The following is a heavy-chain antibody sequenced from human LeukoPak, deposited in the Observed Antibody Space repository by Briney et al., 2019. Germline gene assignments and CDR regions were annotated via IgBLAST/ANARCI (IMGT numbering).Heavy chain of an antibody. Sequence: GGSLRLSCAASGFTFSSYEMNWVRQAPGKGLEWVSYISSSGSTIYYADSVKGRFTISRDNAKNSLYLQMNSLRAEDTAVYYCARDYSGSYFDCWGQGTLVTVSS. CDR1: GFTFSSYE. V-gene: IGHV3-48*03. CDR2: ISSSGSTI. J-gene: IGHJ4*02. CDR3: ARDYSGSYFDC. D-gene: IGHD3-10*01.